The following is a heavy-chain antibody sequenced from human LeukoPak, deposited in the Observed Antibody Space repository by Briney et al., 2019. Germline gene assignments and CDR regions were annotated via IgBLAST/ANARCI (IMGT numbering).Heavy chain of an antibody. CDR1: GDTFSAYC. Sequence: GASVNVSCKASGDTFSAYCIHWVRQAPGQTLEWMGWINVANAKAKYSQKFQDRFTIISDTSASIVYMELSGLTSEDAAVYYCAKSAYCSGGSCRDSWGQGTMVTVSS. D-gene: IGHD2-15*01. V-gene: IGHV1-3*01. J-gene: IGHJ4*02. CDR2: INVANAKA. CDR3: AKSAYCSGGSCRDS.